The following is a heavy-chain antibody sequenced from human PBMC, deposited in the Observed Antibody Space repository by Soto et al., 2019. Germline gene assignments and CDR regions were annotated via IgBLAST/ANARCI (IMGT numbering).Heavy chain of an antibody. V-gene: IGHV4-31*03. CDR3: ARDNYYDSSGYDY. D-gene: IGHD3-22*01. Sequence: SETLSLTCTVSCGSISSGGYYWSWIRQHPGKGLEWIGYIYYSGSTYYNPSLKSRVTISVDTSKNQFSLKLSSVTAADTAVYYCARDNYYDSSGYDYWGQGTLVTVSS. J-gene: IGHJ4*02. CDR2: IYYSGST. CDR1: CGSISSGGYY.